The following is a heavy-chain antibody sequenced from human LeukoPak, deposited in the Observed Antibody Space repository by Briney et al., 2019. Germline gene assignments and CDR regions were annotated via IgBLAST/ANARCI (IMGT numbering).Heavy chain of an antibody. J-gene: IGHJ6*04. CDR3: AELGITMIGGV. CDR1: GFTFSSYE. V-gene: IGHV3-48*03. D-gene: IGHD3-10*02. Sequence: TGGSLRLSCAASGFTFSSYEMSWVRQAPGKGLEWVSYISSSGSTIYCADSVKGRFTISRDNAKNSLYLQMNSLRAEDTAVYYCAELGITMIGGVWGKGTTVTISS. CDR2: ISSSGSTI.